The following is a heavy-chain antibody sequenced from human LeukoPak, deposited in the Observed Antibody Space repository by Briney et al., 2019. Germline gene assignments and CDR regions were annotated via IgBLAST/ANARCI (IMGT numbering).Heavy chain of an antibody. V-gene: IGHV1-24*01. CDR2: FDPEDGET. CDR1: GYTLTELS. CDR3: ATVGEGSILTGYYYAFDI. D-gene: IGHD3-9*01. J-gene: IGHJ3*02. Sequence: ASVKVSCTVSGYTLTELSMHWVRQAPGKGLEWMGGFDPEDGETIYAQKFQGRVTMTEDTSTDTAYMELSSLRSEDTAVYYCATVGEGSILTGYYYAFDIWGQGTMVSVSS.